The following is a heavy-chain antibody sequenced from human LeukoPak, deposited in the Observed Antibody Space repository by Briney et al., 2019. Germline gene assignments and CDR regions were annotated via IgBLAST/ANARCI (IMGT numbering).Heavy chain of an antibody. J-gene: IGHJ5*02. CDR1: GYIFSNYG. Sequence: GASVKVSCKASGYIFSNYGITWVRQAPGDGLEWMGWISGHSGNTNYAQKFQDRVTITADESTSTAYMELSSLRSEDTAVYYCARDYGGYNTWGQGTLVTVSS. CDR2: ISGHSGNT. CDR3: ARDYGGYNT. D-gene: IGHD5-12*01. V-gene: IGHV1-18*01.